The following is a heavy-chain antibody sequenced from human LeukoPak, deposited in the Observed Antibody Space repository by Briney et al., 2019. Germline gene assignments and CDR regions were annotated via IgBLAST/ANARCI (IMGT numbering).Heavy chain of an antibody. CDR2: IYHTGSS. J-gene: IGHJ4*02. CDR1: GGSFSSGGYY. D-gene: IGHD3-10*01. V-gene: IGHV4-31*03. Sequence: PSETLSLTCTVSGGSFSSGGYYWSWIRQHPGKGLEWLGHIYHTGSSYYNPTLKSRVTISVDTSKNQFSLRLKSVTAADTAVYYCARLVARVRGVTYYFDYWGQGTLVTVSS. CDR3: ARLVARVRGVTYYFDY.